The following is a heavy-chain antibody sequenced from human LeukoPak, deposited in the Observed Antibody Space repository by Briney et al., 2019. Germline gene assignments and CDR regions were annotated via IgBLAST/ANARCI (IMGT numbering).Heavy chain of an antibody. V-gene: IGHV3-33*06. CDR1: GFTFSSYG. Sequence: PGGSLRLSCAASGFTFSSYGMHWVRQAPGKGLEWVAVIWYNGSNKYYADSVKGRFTISRDNSKNTLYLQMNSLRAEDTAVYYCAKDSRRGVVRPEAWFAPWGQGTLVTVSS. J-gene: IGHJ5*02. D-gene: IGHD3-3*01. CDR3: AKDSRRGVVRPEAWFAP. CDR2: IWYNGSNK.